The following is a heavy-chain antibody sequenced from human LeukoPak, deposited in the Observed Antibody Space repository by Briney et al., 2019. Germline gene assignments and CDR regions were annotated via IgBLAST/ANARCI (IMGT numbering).Heavy chain of an antibody. D-gene: IGHD3-22*01. CDR1: GGSISSYY. Sequence: SETLSLTCTVSGGSISSYYWSWIRQPPGKGLEWIGYIYTSGSTNYNPSLKSRVTISVDTSKNQFSLKLSSVTAADTAVYYCARHVFNYYDSSGYYYGYYYYYYMDVWGKGTTVTVSS. CDR3: ARHVFNYYDSSGYYYGYYYYYYMDV. V-gene: IGHV4-4*09. CDR2: IYTSGST. J-gene: IGHJ6*03.